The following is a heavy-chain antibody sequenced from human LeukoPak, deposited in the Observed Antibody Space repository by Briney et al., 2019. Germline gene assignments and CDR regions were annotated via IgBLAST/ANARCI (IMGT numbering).Heavy chain of an antibody. CDR2: ISYDGSNK. CDR1: GFTFRTHG. J-gene: IGHJ4*02. CDR3: ARDRGITFGGVFDY. Sequence: SGGSLRLSCAASGFTFRTHGMQWVRQAPGKGLEWVAVISYDGSNKHYADSVKGRFTISRDNSKNTLYLQMNSLRAEDTAVYYCARDRGITFGGVFDYWGQGTLVTVSS. D-gene: IGHD3-16*01. V-gene: IGHV3-30*03.